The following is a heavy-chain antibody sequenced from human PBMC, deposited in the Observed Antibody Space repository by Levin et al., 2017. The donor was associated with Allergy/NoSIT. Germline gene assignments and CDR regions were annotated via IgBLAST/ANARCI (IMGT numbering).Heavy chain of an antibody. CDR1: GGSISSYY. J-gene: IGHJ2*01. Sequence: SQTLSLTCTVSGGSISSYYWSWIRQPPGKGLEWIGYIYYSGSTNYNPSLKSRVTISVDTSKNQFSLKLSSVTAADTAVYYCARRPVVTSHWYFDLWGRGTLVTVSS. D-gene: IGHD4-23*01. CDR3: ARRPVVTSHWYFDL. V-gene: IGHV4-59*08. CDR2: IYYSGST.